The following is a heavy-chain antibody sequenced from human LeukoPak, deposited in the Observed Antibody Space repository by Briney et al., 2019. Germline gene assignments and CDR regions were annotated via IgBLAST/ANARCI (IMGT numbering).Heavy chain of an antibody. CDR2: INTDGTST. J-gene: IGHJ6*03. CDR1: GFTFSSYW. V-gene: IGHV3-74*01. D-gene: IGHD2/OR15-2a*01. Sequence: PGGSLRLSCAASGFTFSSYWMHWVRQAPGKGLVWVSRINTDGTSTTYADSVKGRFTISRDNAKNTLYLQMNSLRAEDTAVYYCASQQSFHYYYMDVWGKGTTVTVSS. CDR3: ASQQSFHYYYMDV.